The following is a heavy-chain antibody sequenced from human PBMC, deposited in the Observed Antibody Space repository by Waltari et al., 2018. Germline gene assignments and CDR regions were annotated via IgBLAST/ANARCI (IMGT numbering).Heavy chain of an antibody. CDR1: GFTFSSYW. D-gene: IGHD3-10*01. CDR3: ARDRDYYGSGNLDY. Sequence: VQLVESGGGLVQPGGSLRLSCAASGFTFSSYWMSWVRQAPGKGLEWVGGIIPIFGTANYAQKFQGRVTITADESTSTAYMELSSLRSEDTAVYYCARDRDYYGSGNLDYWGQGTLVTVSS. CDR2: IIPIFGTA. V-gene: IGHV1-69*01. J-gene: IGHJ4*02.